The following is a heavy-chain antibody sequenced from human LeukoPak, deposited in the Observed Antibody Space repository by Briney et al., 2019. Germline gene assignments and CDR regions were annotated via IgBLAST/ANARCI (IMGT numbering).Heavy chain of an antibody. CDR3: ARQLVAKGSPYNWFDP. V-gene: IGHV5-51*01. CDR1: GNNFSNYW. D-gene: IGHD2-8*02. CDR2: IYPGDSEA. J-gene: IGHJ5*01. Sequence: GESLKTSRKSSGNNFSNYWIGWVRQVPGKGLEWMGIIYPGDSEAEYSPSFQGQVVISADKSISTAYLQWNSLKASDTAIYYCARQLVAKGSPYNWFDPWGQGTLVTVSS.